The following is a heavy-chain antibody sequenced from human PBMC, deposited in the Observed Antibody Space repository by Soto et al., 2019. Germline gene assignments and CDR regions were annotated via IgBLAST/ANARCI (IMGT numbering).Heavy chain of an antibody. J-gene: IGHJ4*02. CDR3: ACYDFWSGYYWGEPEYFDS. CDR2: IYYSGST. Sequence: QLQLQESGPGLVKPSETLSLTCTVSGGSISSSSYYWGWIRQPPGKGLEWIGSIYYSGSTYYNPSLKLRVTISVDTSKNQFSLKPSSVTAADAAVYYCACYDFWSGYYWGEPEYFDSWGQGTLVTVSS. CDR1: GGSISSSSYY. V-gene: IGHV4-39*01. D-gene: IGHD3-3*01.